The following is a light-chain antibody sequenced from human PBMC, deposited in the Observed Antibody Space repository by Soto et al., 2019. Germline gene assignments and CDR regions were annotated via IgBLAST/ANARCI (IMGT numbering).Light chain of an antibody. CDR1: GDDVGDYKY. CDR2: EVS. CDR3: SSYTVPSHYV. Sequence: QSGLTKPASGSRSPGPSIPPSCIGTGDDVGDYKYVSWYQQHPGKAPKLILYEVSNRPSGVSSRFSGSKSGNTASLTISGLQPEDEADYYCSSYTVPSHYVLGTVTKVPVL. J-gene: IGLJ1*01. V-gene: IGLV2-14*01.